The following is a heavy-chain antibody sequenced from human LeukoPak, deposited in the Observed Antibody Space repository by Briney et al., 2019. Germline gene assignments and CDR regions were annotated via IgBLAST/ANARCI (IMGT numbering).Heavy chain of an antibody. D-gene: IGHD3-10*01. Sequence: SETLSLTCTVSGGSISSGGYYWSWNRQHPGKGLEWIGYIYYSGSTYYNPSLKSRVTISVDTSKNQFSLKLSSVTAADTAVYYCARDQSFTMVRAHTNYGMDVWGQGTTVTVSS. CDR2: IYYSGST. J-gene: IGHJ6*02. V-gene: IGHV4-31*03. CDR1: GGSISSGGYY. CDR3: ARDQSFTMVRAHTNYGMDV.